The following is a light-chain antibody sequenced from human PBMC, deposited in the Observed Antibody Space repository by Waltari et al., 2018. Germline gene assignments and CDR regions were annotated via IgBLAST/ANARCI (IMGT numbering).Light chain of an antibody. CDR1: STDVGGYNY. J-gene: IGLJ2*01. V-gene: IGLV2-14*03. CDR2: DVS. Sequence: QSALTQPASVSGSPGQSIHISCTGTSTDVGGYNYVSWYHQHPGKAPKLMIYDVSNRPSGVSNRFSGSKSGNTASLTISGLQAEDEADYYCSSYTSSSTVVFGGGTKLTVL. CDR3: SSYTSSSTVV.